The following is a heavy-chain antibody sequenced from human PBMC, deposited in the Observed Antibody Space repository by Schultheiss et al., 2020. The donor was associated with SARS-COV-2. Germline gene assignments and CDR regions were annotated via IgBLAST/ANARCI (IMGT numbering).Heavy chain of an antibody. CDR2: IYTSGST. V-gene: IGHV4-4*07. CDR1: GGSISSYY. J-gene: IGHJ4*02. D-gene: IGHD3-22*01. CDR3: ARGRGSWYYDSSGYSLDY. Sequence: ETLSLTCSVSGGSISSYYWSWIRQPAGKGLEWIGRIYTSGSTKYNPSLKSRVTMSVDTSKIQFSLKLSSVTAADTAVYYCARGRGSWYYDSSGYSLDYWGQGTLVTVSS.